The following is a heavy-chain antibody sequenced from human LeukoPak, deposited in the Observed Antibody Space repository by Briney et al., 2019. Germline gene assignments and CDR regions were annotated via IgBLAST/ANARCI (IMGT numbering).Heavy chain of an antibody. J-gene: IGHJ4*02. V-gene: IGHV3-23*01. CDR3: AKAHSGSFYSGIH. D-gene: IGHD1-26*01. CDR2: ISGGGDIT. CDR1: GFTFSSYA. Sequence: GESLRLSCAASGFTFSSYAMNWVRQAPGKGLEWVSAISGGGDITYYAGSVKGRFTISRDNSKNTLYLQVSSLRADDTAVYYCAKAHSGSFYSGIHWGQGTLVTVSS.